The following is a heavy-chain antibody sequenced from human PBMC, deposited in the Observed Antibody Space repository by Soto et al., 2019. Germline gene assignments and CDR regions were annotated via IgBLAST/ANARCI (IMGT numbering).Heavy chain of an antibody. V-gene: IGHV1-69*01. CDR3: ASDRGYSRSSKWFAP. D-gene: IGHD1-26*01. CDR1: GGTLSSNA. Sequence: QVLLVQSGTEVKEPGSSVKVSYTASGGTLSSNAVNWVRQAPGQGLEWMGQIIPIYTTTIYAQKFQGRITITADESTRTAYMELSSLKFEDTAVYYCASDRGYSRSSKWFAPWGNGTLV. CDR2: IIPIYTTT. J-gene: IGHJ5*02.